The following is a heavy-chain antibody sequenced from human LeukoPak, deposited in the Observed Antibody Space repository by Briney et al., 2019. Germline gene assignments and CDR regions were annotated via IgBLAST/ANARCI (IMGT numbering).Heavy chain of an antibody. CDR2: IIPILGIA. CDR1: GGTFSSYA. J-gene: IGHJ4*02. CDR3: AREFGYYYDSSDY. Sequence: SVKVSCKASGGTFSSYAISWVRQAPGQGLEWMGRIIPILGIANYAQKFQGRVTITADKSTSTAYMELSSLRSEDTAVYYCAREFGYYYDSSDYWGQGTLVTVSS. D-gene: IGHD3-22*01. V-gene: IGHV1-69*04.